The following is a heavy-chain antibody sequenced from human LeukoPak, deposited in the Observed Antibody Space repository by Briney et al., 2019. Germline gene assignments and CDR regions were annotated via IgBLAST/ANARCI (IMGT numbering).Heavy chain of an antibody. Sequence: SETLSLTCTVSGGSISSSSYYWGWIRQPPGKGLEWIGSIYYSGSTYYNPSLKSRVTISVDTSKNQFSLKLSSVTAADTAVYYCARGVRGRYFDWFSRGYYYMDVWGKGTTVTISS. CDR3: ARGVRGRYFDWFSRGYYYMDV. V-gene: IGHV4-39*07. CDR2: IYYSGST. D-gene: IGHD3-9*01. J-gene: IGHJ6*03. CDR1: GGSISSSSYY.